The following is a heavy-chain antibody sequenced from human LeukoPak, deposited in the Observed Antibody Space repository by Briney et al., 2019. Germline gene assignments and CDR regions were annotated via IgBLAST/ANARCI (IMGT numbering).Heavy chain of an antibody. J-gene: IGHJ4*02. CDR1: GGTFSSYA. CDR2: IIPILGIA. CDR3: AIRARITIFGLHDY. V-gene: IGHV1-69*10. D-gene: IGHD3-3*01. Sequence: SVKVSCKASGGTFSSYAISWVRQAPGQGLEWMGGIIPILGIANYAQKFQGRVTITADKSTSTAYMELSSLRSEDTAVYYCAIRARITIFGLHDYWGQGTLVTVSS.